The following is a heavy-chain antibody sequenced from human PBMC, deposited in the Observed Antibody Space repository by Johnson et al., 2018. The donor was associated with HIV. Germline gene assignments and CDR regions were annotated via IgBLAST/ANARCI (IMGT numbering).Heavy chain of an antibody. CDR3: AREAGAFDI. CDR1: GFTFDDYG. J-gene: IGHJ3*02. CDR2: ISYDGSNK. Sequence: QVQLVESGGGVVRPGGSLRLSCAASGFTFDDYGMSWVRQAPGKGLEWVAVISYDGSNKYSADSVKGRFTISRDNSKNTLYLQMNTLRAEDTAVYYCAREAGAFDIWGQGTTVTVSP. V-gene: IGHV3-30*03.